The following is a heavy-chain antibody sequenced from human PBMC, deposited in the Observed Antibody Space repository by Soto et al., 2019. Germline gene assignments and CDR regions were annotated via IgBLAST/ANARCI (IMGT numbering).Heavy chain of an antibody. CDR3: AKCRSTSCLDV. CDR1: GFTFSDYY. J-gene: IGHJ6*04. V-gene: IGHV3-11*03. Sequence: GGSLRLSCAASGFTFSDYYMSWIRQAPGKGLEWVSYVSSSSSYTNYADSVKGRFTISRDNAKNTLYLQMNSLRAEDTAVYYCAKCRSTSCLDVWGKGTTVTVSS. CDR2: VSSSSSYT. D-gene: IGHD2-2*01.